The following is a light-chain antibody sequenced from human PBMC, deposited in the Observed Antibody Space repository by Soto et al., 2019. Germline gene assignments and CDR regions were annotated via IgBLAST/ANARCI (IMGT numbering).Light chain of an antibody. CDR2: DAS. CDR3: QQYNSWPLT. V-gene: IGKV3D-15*01. CDR1: QSVRTY. J-gene: IGKJ4*01. Sequence: EIVMTQSQATLSVSPGDRVTLSCRASQSVRTYLAWYQLKPGQAPRLLIYDASTRASGVPARFSGSGSGTDFTLTISRLKYEDFAVYYCQQYNSWPLTFGGGTKVDIK.